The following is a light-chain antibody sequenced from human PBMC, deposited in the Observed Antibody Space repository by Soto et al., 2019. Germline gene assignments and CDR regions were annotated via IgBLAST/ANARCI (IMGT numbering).Light chain of an antibody. CDR1: SGHSSYA. Sequence: QSVLTQSPSASASLGASVKLTCTRSSGHSSYAIAWHQQQPEKGPRYLMKLSSDGSHSKGAGIPDRFSGSSSGAERYLTISSLQSEDEADYYCQTWDTGARVVFGGGTQLTVL. J-gene: IGLJ2*01. V-gene: IGLV4-69*01. CDR2: LSSDGSH. CDR3: QTWDTGARVV.